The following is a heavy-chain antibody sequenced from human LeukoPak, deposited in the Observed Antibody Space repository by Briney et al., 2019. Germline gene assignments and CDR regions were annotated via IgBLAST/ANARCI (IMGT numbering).Heavy chain of an antibody. CDR1: GYTFTDYY. CDR2: INPNSGDT. CDR3: ARGSRGLPWDFWSGNYYYYYMDV. V-gene: IGHV1-2*02. J-gene: IGHJ6*03. Sequence: GASVKVSCKASGYTFTDYYIHWVRQAPGQGLEWMGWINPNSGDTKYAQKFQGGVTMTRNTSISTAYMELSSLRSEDTAVYYCARGSRGLPWDFWSGNYYYYYMDVWGKGTTVTVSS. D-gene: IGHD3-3*01.